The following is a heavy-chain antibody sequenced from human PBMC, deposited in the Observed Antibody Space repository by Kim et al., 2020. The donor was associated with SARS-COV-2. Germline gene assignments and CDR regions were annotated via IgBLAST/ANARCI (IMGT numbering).Heavy chain of an antibody. Sequence: GGSLRLSCAASGFTFSSYGMHWVRQAPGKGLEGVAVISYDGSNKYYADSVKGRFTISRDNSKNTLYLQMNSLRAEDTAVYYCAKDLSLRRDYDYFDYWGQGTLVTVSS. CDR3: AKDLSLRRDYDYFDY. D-gene: IGHD3-10*01. CDR2: ISYDGSNK. CDR1: GFTFSSYG. V-gene: IGHV3-30*18. J-gene: IGHJ4*02.